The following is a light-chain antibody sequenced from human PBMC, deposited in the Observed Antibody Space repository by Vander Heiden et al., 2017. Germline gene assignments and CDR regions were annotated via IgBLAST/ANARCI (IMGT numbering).Light chain of an antibody. Sequence: QSVLTPPPSVSGAPGQRVTISCTGSSSNIGAGYDVHWYQQLPGTAPKLLIYGNSNRPSGVPDRFSGSKTGTPPSLAITGLQAEDEADYYCQSYDSSLSGYVFGTGTKVTVL. CDR3: QSYDSSLSGYV. CDR1: SSNIGAGYD. J-gene: IGLJ1*01. CDR2: GNS. V-gene: IGLV1-40*01.